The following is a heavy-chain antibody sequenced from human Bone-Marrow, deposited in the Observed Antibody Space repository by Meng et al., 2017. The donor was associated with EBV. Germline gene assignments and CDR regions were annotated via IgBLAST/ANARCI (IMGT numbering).Heavy chain of an antibody. CDR3: ARGLIRQLVRRIRGGNWFDP. V-gene: IGHV4-34*01. Sequence: VQLQQWGARHVKPWETLSLACAVYGGSFSGYCWSQIRQPPGKGLEWIGEINHSGSTNYNPSLKSRVTISVDTSKNQFSRKLSSVTAADTAVYYCARGLIRQLVRRIRGGNWFDPWGQGTLVTVSS. CDR1: GGSFSGYC. CDR2: INHSGST. J-gene: IGHJ5*02. D-gene: IGHD1-1*01.